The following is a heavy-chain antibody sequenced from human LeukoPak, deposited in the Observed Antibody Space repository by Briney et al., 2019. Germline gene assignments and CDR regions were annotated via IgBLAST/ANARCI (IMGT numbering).Heavy chain of an antibody. V-gene: IGHV1-2*02. CDR3: AASYSSSWYLDY. Sequence: GASVKVSCKASGYTFTDYYMQWVRQAPGQGLEWMGWINPNSGGTNCAQKFQGRVTMTRDTSISTAYMELGRLRSDDTAVYYCAASYSSSWYLDYWGQGTLVTVSS. CDR2: INPNSGGT. D-gene: IGHD6-13*01. CDR1: GYTFTDYY. J-gene: IGHJ4*02.